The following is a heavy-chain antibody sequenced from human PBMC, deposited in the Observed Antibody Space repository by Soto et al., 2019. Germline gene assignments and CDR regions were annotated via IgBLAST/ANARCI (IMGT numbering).Heavy chain of an antibody. CDR3: VKDQRGSNYGYFQY. Sequence: QVQLVESGGGVVQPGRSLRLSCAASGFTFSNYGMHWVRQAPGKGLEWVTLISSDGNKKYYGDSVKGRFTISRDNSQSTLYLHMDSLRPEDTAVYYCVKDQRGSNYGYFQYWGQGALVTVSS. CDR2: ISSDGNKK. J-gene: IGHJ1*01. V-gene: IGHV3-30*18. CDR1: GFTFSNYG. D-gene: IGHD4-4*01.